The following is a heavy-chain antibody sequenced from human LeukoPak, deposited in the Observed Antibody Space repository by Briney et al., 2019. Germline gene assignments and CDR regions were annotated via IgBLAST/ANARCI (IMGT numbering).Heavy chain of an antibody. CDR1: GYSFSSYS. J-gene: IGHJ4*02. CDR2: IHGGDFNV. Sequence: GESLKISCKASGYSFSSYSIAWVRQVPGKGLEWMGMIHGGDFNVIYSPPFQGQVTISVDKSINTAYLQWSSLKASDSALYYCARHNRYDSWGQGTLVTVSS. V-gene: IGHV5-51*01. CDR3: ARHNRYDS. D-gene: IGHD3-16*01.